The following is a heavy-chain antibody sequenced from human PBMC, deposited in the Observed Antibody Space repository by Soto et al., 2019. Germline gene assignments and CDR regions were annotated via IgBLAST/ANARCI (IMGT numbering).Heavy chain of an antibody. V-gene: IGHV1-18*01. J-gene: IGHJ4*02. CDR2: ISAYNGNT. CDR3: ARAGILSGITMIVVVIPVDFDY. D-gene: IGHD3-22*01. Sequence: ASVKVSCKASGYTFTSYGISWVRQAPGQGLEWMGWISAYNGNTNYAQKLQGRVTMTTDTSTSTAYMELRSLRSDDTAVYYCARAGILSGITMIVVVIPVDFDYWGQGTLVTVSS. CDR1: GYTFTSYG.